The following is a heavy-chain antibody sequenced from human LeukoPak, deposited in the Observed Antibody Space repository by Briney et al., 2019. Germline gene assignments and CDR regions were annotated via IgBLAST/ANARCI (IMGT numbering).Heavy chain of an antibody. CDR2: ISGSGGST. Sequence: GGSLRLSCAASGFTFNNYAMSWVRQAPGKGLEWVSAISGSGGSTCYADSVKGRFTISRDNSKNTLYLQMNSLRAEDTAVYYCARLAGSDSNDYWGQGTLVTVSS. V-gene: IGHV3-23*01. J-gene: IGHJ4*02. CDR3: ARLAGSDSNDY. CDR1: GFTFNNYA. D-gene: IGHD1-14*01.